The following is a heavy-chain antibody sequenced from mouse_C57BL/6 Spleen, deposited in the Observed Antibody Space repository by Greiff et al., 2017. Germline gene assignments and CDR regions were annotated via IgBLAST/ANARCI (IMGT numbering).Heavy chain of an antibody. CDR3: ARSDYDYDRYFDV. CDR2: IYPGSGNT. Sequence: QVQLKESGAELVRPGASVKLSCKASGYTFTDYYINWVKQRPGQGLEWIARIYPGSGNTYYNEKFKGKATLTAEKSSSTAYMQLSSLTSEDSAVYFCARSDYDYDRYFDVWGTGTTVTVSS. V-gene: IGHV1-76*01. CDR1: GYTFTDYY. J-gene: IGHJ1*03. D-gene: IGHD2-4*01.